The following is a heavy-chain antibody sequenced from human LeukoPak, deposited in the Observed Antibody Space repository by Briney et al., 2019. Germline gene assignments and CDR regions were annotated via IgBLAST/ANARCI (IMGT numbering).Heavy chain of an antibody. V-gene: IGHV3-30*18. CDR1: GFTFSSYG. CDR2: ISHDGNNK. Sequence: GGSLRLSCVASGFTFSSYGMHWVRQPPGKGLEWLAVISHDGNNKYYADSVRGRFTLSRDNSKNTLYLQVNCLRTEDTAVYYCAKSGLSSGWYPFDNWGQGALVTVSS. J-gene: IGHJ4*02. D-gene: IGHD6-19*01. CDR3: AKSGLSSGWYPFDN.